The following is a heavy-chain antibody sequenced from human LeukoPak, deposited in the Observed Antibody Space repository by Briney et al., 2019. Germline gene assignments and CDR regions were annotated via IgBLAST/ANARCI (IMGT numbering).Heavy chain of an antibody. CDR2: IYYSGST. V-gene: IGHV4-30-4*02. CDR3: ARELTYADY. D-gene: IGHD4/OR15-4a*01. CDR1: GGSISSGDYY. J-gene: IGHJ4*02. Sequence: SDTLSLTCTVSGGSISSGDYYWSWSRQPPGQGLEWIGYIYYSGSTYYNPSLKSRVTMSVDTSKNQFSLKLSSVTAADTAVYYCARELTYADYWGQGTLVTVSS.